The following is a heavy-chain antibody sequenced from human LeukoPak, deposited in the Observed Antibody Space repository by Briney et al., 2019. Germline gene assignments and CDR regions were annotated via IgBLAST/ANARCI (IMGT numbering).Heavy chain of an antibody. J-gene: IGHJ4*02. CDR2: INPSGGSI. CDR3: ARDGWFYYDSSDYSGFDY. D-gene: IGHD3-22*01. CDR1: GYTFTRYD. V-gene: IGHV1-46*01. Sequence: ASVRVSCKASGYTFTRYDMHWVRQAPGQGLEWMGIINPSGGSINCAQKFQGRVTMTRDTSTSTVYMELSSLRSEDTAVYYCARDGWFYYDSSDYSGFDYWGQGTLVTVSS.